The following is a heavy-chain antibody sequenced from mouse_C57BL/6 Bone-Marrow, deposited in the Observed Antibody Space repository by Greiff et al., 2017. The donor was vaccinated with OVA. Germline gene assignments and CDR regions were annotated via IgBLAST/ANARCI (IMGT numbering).Heavy chain of an antibody. J-gene: IGHJ4*01. Sequence: VQLQQPGAELVKPGASVKLSCKASGYTFTSYWMQWVKQRPGQGLEWIGEIDPSDSYTNYNQKFKGKATLTVDTSSSTAYMQLSSLTSEDSAVYYCAREGNVYYYAMDYWGQGTSVTVSS. CDR2: IDPSDSYT. CDR1: GYTFTSYW. V-gene: IGHV1-50*01. CDR3: AREGNVYYYAMDY.